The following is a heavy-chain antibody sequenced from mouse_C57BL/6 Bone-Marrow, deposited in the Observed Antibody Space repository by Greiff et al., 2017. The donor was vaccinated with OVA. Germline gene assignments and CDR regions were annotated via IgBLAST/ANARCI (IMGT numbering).Heavy chain of an antibody. V-gene: IGHV1-18*01. CDR2: INPNNGGT. Sequence: VQLQQSGPELVRPGASVKIPCKASGYTFTDYNLDWVKQSHGKSLEWIGDINPNNGGTIYNQKFKGKATLTVDKSSSTAYMELRSLTSEDTAVYYCARKDYYGSRYYAMDYWGQGTSVTVSS. CDR3: ARKDYYGSRYYAMDY. D-gene: IGHD1-1*01. J-gene: IGHJ4*01. CDR1: GYTFTDYN.